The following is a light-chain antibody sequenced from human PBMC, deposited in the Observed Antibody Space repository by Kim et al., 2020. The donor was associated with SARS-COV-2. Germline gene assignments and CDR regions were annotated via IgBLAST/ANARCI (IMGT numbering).Light chain of an antibody. CDR3: QQYGNSYS. CDR2: GAF. J-gene: IGKJ2*03. CDR1: QSVSGND. Sequence: SLSSGERAPLSCRASQSVSGNDLAWYQQRPGQAPTLLIYGAFTRASGVPDRFSGSGSGTDFTLTISRLEPDDFAVYYCQQYGNSYSFGPGTKLEI. V-gene: IGKV3-20*01.